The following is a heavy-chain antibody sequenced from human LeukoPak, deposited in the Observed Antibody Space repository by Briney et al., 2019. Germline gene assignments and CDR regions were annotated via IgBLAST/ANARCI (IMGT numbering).Heavy chain of an antibody. CDR2: ISYDGSNK. CDR3: AKDHSGEPYYFDY. J-gene: IGHJ4*02. Sequence: PGGSLRLSCAASGFTFSSYGMHWVRQAPGKGLEWVAVISYDGSNKYYADSVKGRFTISRDNSKNTLYLQMNSLRAEDTAVYYCAKDHSGEPYYFDYWGQGTLVTVSS. D-gene: IGHD3-10*01. V-gene: IGHV3-30*18. CDR1: GFTFSSYG.